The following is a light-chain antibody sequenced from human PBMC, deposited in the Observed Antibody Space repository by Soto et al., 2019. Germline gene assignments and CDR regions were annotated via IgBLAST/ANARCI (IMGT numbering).Light chain of an antibody. CDR1: QSVSSY. CDR2: DAS. CDR3: QRHSNWPPIT. V-gene: IGKV3-11*01. Sequence: EIVLTQSPATLSLSPGARATLSCRASQSVSSYLAWYQQKPGQAPRLLIYDASDRATGIPGRFSGSGSGTDFTLTISSLEPEDFAVYYCQRHSNWPPITFGQGTRLEIK. J-gene: IGKJ5*01.